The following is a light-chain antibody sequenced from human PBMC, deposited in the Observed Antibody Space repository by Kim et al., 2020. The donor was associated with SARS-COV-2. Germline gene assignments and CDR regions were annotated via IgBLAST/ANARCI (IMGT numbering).Light chain of an antibody. J-gene: IGKJ5*01. V-gene: IGKV3-11*01. CDR2: DAS. CDR1: QSVSSY. Sequence: FSPGERATLSCRASQSVSSYLAWYQQKPGQAPRLLISDASNRATGIPARFSGSGSGTDFTLTISSLEPEDFAVYYCQQRSNWPITFGQGTRLEIK. CDR3: QQRSNWPIT.